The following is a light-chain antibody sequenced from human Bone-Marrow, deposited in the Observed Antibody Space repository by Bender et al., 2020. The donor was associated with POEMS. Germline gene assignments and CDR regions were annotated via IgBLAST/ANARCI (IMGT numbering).Light chain of an antibody. V-gene: IGLV1-50*01. CDR3: ATWDDSLSVLV. J-gene: IGLJ3*02. Sequence: QSVLTQPPSVSGAPGQRVTISCTGSSSNTGSGYDINWYQHLPGTAPKPLIYGYNNRPSGVPDRFSGSKSGTSASLAISGLRSEDDAHYYCATWDDSLSVLVFGGGTKLTVL. CDR2: GYN. CDR1: SSNTGSGYD.